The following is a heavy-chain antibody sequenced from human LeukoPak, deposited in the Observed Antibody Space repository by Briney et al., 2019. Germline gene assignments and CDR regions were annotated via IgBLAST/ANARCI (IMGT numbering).Heavy chain of an antibody. CDR1: GGSFSGYY. CDR3: ANGFVVPAASFDY. V-gene: IGHV4-34*01. Sequence: PSETLSLTCAVYGGSFSGYYWSWIRQPPGKGLEWIGEINHSGSTNYNPSLKSRVTISVDTSKNQFSLKLSSVTAADTAVYYCANGFVVPAASFDYWGQGTLVTVSS. J-gene: IGHJ4*02. CDR2: INHSGST. D-gene: IGHD2-2*01.